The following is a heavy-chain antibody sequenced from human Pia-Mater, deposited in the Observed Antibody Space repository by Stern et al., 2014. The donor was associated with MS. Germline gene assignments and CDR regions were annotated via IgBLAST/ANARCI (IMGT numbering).Heavy chain of an antibody. CDR3: TRGPRT. CDR2: MNPDSGDT. CDR1: GYTFTRYD. V-gene: IGHV1-8*01. D-gene: IGHD1-7*01. Sequence: QMQLVQSGAEVEKPGASVKVSCRASGYTFTRYDIHWVRRASGQGLEWMGWMNPDSGDTGIAQKFQARVTMTRDPSTSTAYLELHSLKSEDTAVYYCTRGPRTWGRGTLVTVSS. J-gene: IGHJ4*02.